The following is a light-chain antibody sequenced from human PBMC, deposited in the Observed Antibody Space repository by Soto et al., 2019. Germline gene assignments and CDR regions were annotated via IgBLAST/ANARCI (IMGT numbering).Light chain of an antibody. J-gene: IGKJ4*01. Sequence: EIVLTQSPGILSLSPEERATLSCRASQSVSSNYLAWYQQKPGQAPRLLIYGASSRATGIPDRFSGSGSGTDFTLTISRLEPEDFAVYYCQQYDRSPLTFGGGTKVEIK. V-gene: IGKV3-20*01. CDR3: QQYDRSPLT. CDR1: QSVSSNY. CDR2: GAS.